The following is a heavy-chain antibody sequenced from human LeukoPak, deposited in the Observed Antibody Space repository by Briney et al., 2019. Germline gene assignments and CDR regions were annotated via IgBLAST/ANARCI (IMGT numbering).Heavy chain of an antibody. D-gene: IGHD6-19*01. CDR1: GGSISSYY. V-gene: IGHV4-59*01. CDR3: AGERGEEYSSGWYKTNYFDN. Sequence: SETLSLTCTVSGGSISSYYWSWIRQPPGKGLEWIGYIYYSGSTNYNPSLKSRVTISVDTSKNQFSLKLSSVTAADTAVYYCAGERGEEYSSGWYKTNYFDNWGQGIRVTVSS. CDR2: IYYSGST. J-gene: IGHJ4*02.